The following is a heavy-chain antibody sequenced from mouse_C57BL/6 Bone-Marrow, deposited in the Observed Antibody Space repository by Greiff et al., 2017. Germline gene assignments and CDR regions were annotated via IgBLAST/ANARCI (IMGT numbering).Heavy chain of an antibody. Sequence: VQLQQSVAELVRPGASVKLSCTASGFNIKTTYMHWVKQRPEPGLEWIGRIDPANGNTKYAPKFQGKASITADPSSNTASLQLSSLTSEDTAIYYCARLYYGRNYAMDYWGQGTSVTVSS. CDR2: IDPANGNT. J-gene: IGHJ4*01. CDR3: ARLYYGRNYAMDY. CDR1: GFNIKTTY. V-gene: IGHV14-3*01. D-gene: IGHD1-1*01.